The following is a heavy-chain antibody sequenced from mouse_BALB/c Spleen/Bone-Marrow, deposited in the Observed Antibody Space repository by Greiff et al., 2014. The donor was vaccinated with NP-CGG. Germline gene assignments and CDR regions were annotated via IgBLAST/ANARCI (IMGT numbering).Heavy chain of an antibody. Sequence: EVKLMESGGGLVQPGGSRKLSCAASGFTFSSFGMHWVRQAPEKGLEWVAYISSGSRTIYYADTVKGRFTISRDNPKNTLFLQMTGLRSEDTAMYYCTRGGNWEDFDYRGQGTTLTVSS. D-gene: IGHD4-1*01. CDR3: TRGGNWEDFDY. CDR2: ISSGSRTI. J-gene: IGHJ2*01. V-gene: IGHV5-17*02. CDR1: GFTFSSFG.